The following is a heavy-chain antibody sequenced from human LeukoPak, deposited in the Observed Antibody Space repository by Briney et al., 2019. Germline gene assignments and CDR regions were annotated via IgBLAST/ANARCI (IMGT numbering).Heavy chain of an antibody. D-gene: IGHD4-17*01. J-gene: IGHJ3*02. CDR2: IYTSRST. V-gene: IGHV4-4*07. CDR3: ARGESYGDYFGAFDI. Sequence: SETLSLTCTVSGGSISSYCWSWIRQPAGKGLEWIGRIYTSRSTNYNPSLKSRVTMSVDTSKNQFSLKLSSVTAADTAVYYCARGESYGDYFGAFDIWGQGTMVTVSS. CDR1: GGSISSYC.